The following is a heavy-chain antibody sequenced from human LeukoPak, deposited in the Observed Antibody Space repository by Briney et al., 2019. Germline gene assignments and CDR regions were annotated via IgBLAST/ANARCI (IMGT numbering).Heavy chain of an antibody. V-gene: IGHV4-38-2*02. CDR3: ARDWVAGTEFDY. D-gene: IGHD6-19*01. CDR2: IYYRGST. J-gene: IGHJ4*02. Sequence: SETLSLTCTVSGFSIGGGYYWGWIRQPPGKGLEWIGSIYYRGSTYYNPSLKSRVTLSIDTSKNQFSLRLSSVTAADTAVYYCARDWVAGTEFDYWGQGTLVTVSS. CDR1: GFSIGGGYY.